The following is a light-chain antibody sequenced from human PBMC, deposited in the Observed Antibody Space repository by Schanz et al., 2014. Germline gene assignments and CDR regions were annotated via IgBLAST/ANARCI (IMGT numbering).Light chain of an antibody. CDR3: CSYAGSSTWV. CDR2: EVS. CDR1: SSDVGDYNY. V-gene: IGLV2-8*01. Sequence: QSALTQPPSASGSLGQSVTISCTGTSSDVGDYNYVSWYQQHPGKAPKLMIYEVSKRPSGVPDRFSGSKSGNTASLTVSGLQAEDEADYYCCSYAGSSTWVFGGGTKVTVL. J-gene: IGLJ3*02.